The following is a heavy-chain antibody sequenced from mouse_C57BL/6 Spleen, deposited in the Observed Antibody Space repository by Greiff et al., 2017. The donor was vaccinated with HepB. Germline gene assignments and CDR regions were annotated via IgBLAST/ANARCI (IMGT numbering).Heavy chain of an antibody. CDR2: IDPENGDT. Sequence: EVKLVESGAELVRPGASVKLSCTASGFNIKDDYMHWVKQRPEQGLEWIGWIDPENGDTEYASKFQGKATITADTSSNTAYLQLSSLTSEDTAVYYCTTRITTDYFDYWGQGTTLTVSS. V-gene: IGHV14-4*01. CDR1: GFNIKDDY. D-gene: IGHD1-1*01. J-gene: IGHJ2*01. CDR3: TTRITTDYFDY.